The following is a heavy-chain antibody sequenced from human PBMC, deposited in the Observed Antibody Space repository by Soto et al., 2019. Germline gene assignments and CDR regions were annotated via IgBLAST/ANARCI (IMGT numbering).Heavy chain of an antibody. CDR1: GFTFSSYG. J-gene: IGHJ4*02. CDR3: XXXXXXXITGVDY. CDR2: ISYDGSNK. V-gene: IGHV3-30*03. D-gene: IGHD3-16*01. Sequence: QVQLVESGGGVVQPGRSLRLSCAASGFTFSSYGMHWVRQAPGXXXEWVAVISYDGSNKYYADSVKGRFTISRDNSKNTLYLQMNSLXXXXTXXXYXXXXXXXXITGVDYWGQGTLVTVSS.